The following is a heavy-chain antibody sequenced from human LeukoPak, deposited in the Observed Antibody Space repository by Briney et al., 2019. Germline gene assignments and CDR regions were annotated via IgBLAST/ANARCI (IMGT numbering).Heavy chain of an antibody. J-gene: IGHJ6*02. CDR3: ARGRGRPLLKRYYGMDV. V-gene: IGHV4-34*01. CDR2: INHSGST. CDR1: GGSFSGYY. D-gene: IGHD2-21*02. Sequence: SETLSLTCAVYGGSFSGYYWSWIRQPPGKGLEWIGEINHSGSTNYNPSLKSRVTISVDTSKNQFSLELSSVTAADTAVYYCARGRGRPLLKRYYGMDVWGQGTTVTVSS.